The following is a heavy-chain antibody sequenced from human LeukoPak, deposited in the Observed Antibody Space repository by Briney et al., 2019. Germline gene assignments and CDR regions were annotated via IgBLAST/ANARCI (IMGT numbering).Heavy chain of an antibody. CDR3: ARYYDSSGYYPDAFDI. CDR2: IYYSGST. J-gene: IGHJ3*02. D-gene: IGHD3-22*01. Sequence: SETLSLTCTVSGGSISSYYWSWLRQPPGKGLEWIGYIYYSGSTNYNPSLKSRVTISVDTSKNQFSLKLSSVTAADTAVYYCARYYDSSGYYPDAFDIWGQGTMVTVSS. CDR1: GGSISSYY. V-gene: IGHV4-59*01.